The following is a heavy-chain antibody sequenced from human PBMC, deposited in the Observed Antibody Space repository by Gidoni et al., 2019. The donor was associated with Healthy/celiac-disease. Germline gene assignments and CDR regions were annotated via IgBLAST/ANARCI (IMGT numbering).Heavy chain of an antibody. CDR3: ARASRTRAKTGTTKDYFYYGMDV. Sequence: QVQLVQSGAEVKKPGSSVKVSCKASGGTFSSYAISWVRQAPGQGLEWMGGIIPIFGTANYAQKFQGRVTITADKSTSTAYMELSSLRSEDTAVYYCARASRTRAKTGTTKDYFYYGMDVWGQGTTVTVSS. CDR2: IIPIFGTA. J-gene: IGHJ6*02. D-gene: IGHD1-7*01. V-gene: IGHV1-69*06. CDR1: GGTFSSYA.